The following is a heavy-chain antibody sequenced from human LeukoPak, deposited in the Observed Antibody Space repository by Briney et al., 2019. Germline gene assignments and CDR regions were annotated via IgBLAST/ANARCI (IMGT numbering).Heavy chain of an antibody. CDR3: ARRVISSSSGMGFDY. CDR2: MNPNSGNT. D-gene: IGHD6-6*01. Sequence: ASVKVSCKASGYTFTSYDINWVRQATGPGLEWMGWMNPNSGNTGYAQKFQGRVTMTRNTSISTAYMELSSLRSEDTAVYYCARRVISSSSGMGFDYWGQGTLVTVSS. J-gene: IGHJ4*02. CDR1: GYTFTSYD. V-gene: IGHV1-8*01.